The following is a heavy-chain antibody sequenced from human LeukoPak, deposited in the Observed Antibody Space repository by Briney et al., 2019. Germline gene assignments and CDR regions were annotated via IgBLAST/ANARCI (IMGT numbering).Heavy chain of an antibody. J-gene: IGHJ5*02. Sequence: SETLSLTCTVSGYSISSGYYWGWIRQPPGKGLEWIGSIYHSGSTYYNPSLKSRVTISADTSKNQFSLKLSSVTAADTAVYYCAREAYGSGSYSDPWGQGTLVTVSS. V-gene: IGHV4-38-2*02. CDR1: GYSISSGYY. CDR2: IYHSGST. D-gene: IGHD3-10*01. CDR3: AREAYGSGSYSDP.